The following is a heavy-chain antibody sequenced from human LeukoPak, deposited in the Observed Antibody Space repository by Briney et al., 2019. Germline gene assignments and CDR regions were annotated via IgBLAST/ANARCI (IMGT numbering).Heavy chain of an antibody. D-gene: IGHD3-22*01. CDR3: ARCLTPGAYDSSGMDV. J-gene: IGHJ6*04. Sequence: PSETLSLTCAVSGGSISSSNWWSWVRQPPGKGLEWIGEIYHSGSTNYNPSLKSRVTISVDKSKNQFSLKLSSVAAADTAVYYCARCLTPGAYDSSGMDVWGKGTTVTVSS. CDR1: GGSISSSNW. CDR2: IYHSGST. V-gene: IGHV4-4*02.